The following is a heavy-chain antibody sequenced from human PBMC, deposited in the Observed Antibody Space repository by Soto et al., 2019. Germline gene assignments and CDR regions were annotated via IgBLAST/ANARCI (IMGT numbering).Heavy chain of an antibody. V-gene: IGHV3-21*01. CDR1: GFTFSSYS. CDR3: AREIWSVARPHYYGMDV. Sequence: GGSLRLSCAASGFTFSSYSMNWVRQAPGKGLEWVSSISSSSSYIYYADSVKGRFTISRDNAKNSLYLQMNSLRAEDTAVYYCAREIWSVARPHYYGMDVWGQGTTVTVSS. D-gene: IGHD5-12*01. CDR2: ISSSSSYI. J-gene: IGHJ6*02.